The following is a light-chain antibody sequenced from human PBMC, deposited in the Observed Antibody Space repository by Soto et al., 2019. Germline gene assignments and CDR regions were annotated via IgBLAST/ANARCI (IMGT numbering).Light chain of an antibody. CDR2: DAS. J-gene: IGKJ5*01. CDR1: QSVRSER. V-gene: IGKV3-20*01. Sequence: EIVLTQSPDTLSLSAGERATLSCRASQSVRSERLAWYQHKRGQAPRLVIFDASSRATGIPERFSGSGSGTDFTLTITRLEPEDFAVYFCQQYDVSPITFGLGTRLEIK. CDR3: QQYDVSPIT.